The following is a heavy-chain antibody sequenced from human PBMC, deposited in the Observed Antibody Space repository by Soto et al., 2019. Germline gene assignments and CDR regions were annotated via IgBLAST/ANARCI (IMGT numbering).Heavy chain of an antibody. CDR3: ARDPATAYTSSSFDY. CDR1: GYTFTTYG. Sequence: XSVKVSCNASGYTFTTYGITLLRHTPGQGLEWMGWISAYDGNTNYAQKLQGRVSMTTDPSTNTAYMELRSLRSDDTAVYYCARDPATAYTSSSFDYWGQGTLVTVSS. CDR2: ISAYDGNT. V-gene: IGHV1-18*04. D-gene: IGHD6-6*01. J-gene: IGHJ4*02.